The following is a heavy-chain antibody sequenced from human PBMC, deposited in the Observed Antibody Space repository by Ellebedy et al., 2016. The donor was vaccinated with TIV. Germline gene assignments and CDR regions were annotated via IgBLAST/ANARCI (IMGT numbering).Heavy chain of an antibody. CDR1: GFTFSSYA. CDR2: ILDSGDVT. CDR3: AQEGLERHTDFQH. Sequence: GESLKISCAASGFTFSSYAMSWVRQAPGKGLEWVSVILDSGDVTNYVDSVRGRFTISRDNSKNTLYLQMSSLTAEDTAIYYCAQEGLERHTDFQHWGQGTLVTVSS. V-gene: IGHV3-23*01. D-gene: IGHD1-1*01. J-gene: IGHJ1*01.